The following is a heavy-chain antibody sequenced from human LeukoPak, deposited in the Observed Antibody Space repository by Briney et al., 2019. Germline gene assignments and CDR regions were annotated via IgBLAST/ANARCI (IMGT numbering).Heavy chain of an antibody. Sequence: ASVKVSCKASGYTFTSYGSSWVRQAPGQGLEWMGWISAYNGNTNYAQKLQGRVTMTTDTSTSTAYMELRSLRSDDTAVYYCARDSAEWELRFGYFDYWGQGTLVTVSS. CDR2: ISAYNGNT. J-gene: IGHJ4*02. V-gene: IGHV1-18*01. D-gene: IGHD1-26*01. CDR1: GYTFTSYG. CDR3: ARDSAEWELRFGYFDY.